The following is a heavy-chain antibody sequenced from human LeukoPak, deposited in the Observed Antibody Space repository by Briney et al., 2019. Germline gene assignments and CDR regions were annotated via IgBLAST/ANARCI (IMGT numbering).Heavy chain of an antibody. D-gene: IGHD3-10*01. Sequence: GGSLRLSCAASGFTFSSYWMHWVRQAPGKGLVWVSRINTDGSSTSYADSVKGRFTISRDNAKNTLYLQMNSLRAEDTAVYYCASGKGEVGYYGSGSYYNSDAFDIWGQGTMVTVSS. J-gene: IGHJ3*02. CDR2: INTDGSST. V-gene: IGHV3-74*01. CDR1: GFTFSSYW. CDR3: ASGKGEVGYYGSGSYYNSDAFDI.